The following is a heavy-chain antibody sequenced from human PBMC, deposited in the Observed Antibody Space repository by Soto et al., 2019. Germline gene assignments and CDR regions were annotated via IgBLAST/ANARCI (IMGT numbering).Heavy chain of an antibody. CDR2: INRASIYT. V-gene: IGHV3-21*01. CDR1: GFTFSTYD. D-gene: IGHD4-17*01. CDR3: ARRTVTTYHYFDY. J-gene: IGHJ4*02. Sequence: GGSLRLSCVASGFTFSTYDMNWVRRAPGKGLEWVSSINRASIYTYYADSVRGRFTISRDNAKNSLYLQMDSLRVEDTAVYYCARRTVTTYHYFDYWGQGTLGTVSS.